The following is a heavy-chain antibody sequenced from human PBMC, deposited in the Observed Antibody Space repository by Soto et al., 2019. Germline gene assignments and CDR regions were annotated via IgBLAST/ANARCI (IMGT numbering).Heavy chain of an antibody. CDR1: GSRFSNYV. CDR2: IIPIFNTT. J-gene: IGHJ4*02. D-gene: IGHD2-2*02. V-gene: IGHV1-69*06. Sequence: QVQLVQSGAEVKTPGSSLKVSCTVSGSRFSNYVISWVRQAPGHGLEWLGRIIPIFNTTQYAQKFKGRVTITADKSTNTASLELSSLRSDETAVYYCAREGRGKKAGYNGLVSLGYWGQGTLVTVSS. CDR3: AREGRGKKAGYNGLVSLGY.